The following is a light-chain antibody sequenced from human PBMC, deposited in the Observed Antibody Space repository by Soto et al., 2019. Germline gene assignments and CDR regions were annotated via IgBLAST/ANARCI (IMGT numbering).Light chain of an antibody. CDR2: GAS. J-gene: IGKJ5*01. V-gene: IGKV3-20*01. CDR1: QSVSSSY. CDR3: QQYGSSIT. Sequence: EIVLTQSPGNLSLSPGERATLSCRASQSVSSSYLAWYQQKPGQAPRLLIYGASSRATGIPDMFSGSGSGTDFTLTISRLDPEDFAVYYCQQYGSSITFGQGTRLEIK.